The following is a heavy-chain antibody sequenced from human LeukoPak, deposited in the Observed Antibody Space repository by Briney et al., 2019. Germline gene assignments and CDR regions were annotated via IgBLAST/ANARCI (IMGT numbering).Heavy chain of an antibody. J-gene: IGHJ4*02. CDR3: ARDSAYGDPELVDY. V-gene: IGHV3-7*01. D-gene: IGHD4-17*01. Sequence: PGGSLRLSCAASGFTFSSYWMSWVRQAPGKGLEWVANIKQDGSEKYYVDSVKGRYTISRDNAKNSLYLQMNSLRAEDTAVYYCARDSAYGDPELVDYWGQGTLVTVSS. CDR2: IKQDGSEK. CDR1: GFTFSSYW.